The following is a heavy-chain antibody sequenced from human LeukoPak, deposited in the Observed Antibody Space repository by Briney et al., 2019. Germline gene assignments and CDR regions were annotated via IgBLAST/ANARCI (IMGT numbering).Heavy chain of an antibody. CDR2: IYSGGST. J-gene: IGHJ4*02. Sequence: SGGSLRLSCAASGFTVSSNYMSWVRQAPGKGLEWVSVIYSGGSTYYADSVKGRFTISRDNPKNTLYLQMNSLRAEDTAVYYCAGWGYDILTGYYRYWGQGTLVTVSS. V-gene: IGHV3-53*01. CDR3: AGWGYDILTGYYRY. CDR1: GFTVSSNY. D-gene: IGHD3-9*01.